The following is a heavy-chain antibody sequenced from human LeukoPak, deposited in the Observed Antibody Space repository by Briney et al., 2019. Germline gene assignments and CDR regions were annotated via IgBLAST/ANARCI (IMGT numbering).Heavy chain of an antibody. CDR1: GFTFSAYG. CDR2: IAYDGSTQ. V-gene: IGHV3-30*03. CDR3: YAQAGS. D-gene: IGHD2-2*01. Sequence: GRSLRLSCVASGFTFSAYGMHWVRQAPGKGLEWVAFIAYDGSTQYYVDFAKGRFTISRDNSKNTLFPQMTSLRIEDTAVYYCYAQAGSWGQGTLVTVSS. J-gene: IGHJ4*02.